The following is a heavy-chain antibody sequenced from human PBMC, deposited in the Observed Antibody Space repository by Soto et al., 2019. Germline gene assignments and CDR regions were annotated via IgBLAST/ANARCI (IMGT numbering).Heavy chain of an antibody. J-gene: IGHJ4*02. Sequence: TLSGTCSVSGGCTVSHYNWTWIRQPPGKGLEWMGYIFNSGTTFYNPSLTSRLSISMDTSGNHFSLELRSVTAADTAVYYCALALGPTTGLDYWGQGTLVTVSS. CDR3: ALALGPTTGLDY. V-gene: IGHV4-31*02. CDR1: GGCTVSHYN. D-gene: IGHD1-26*01. CDR2: IFNSGTT.